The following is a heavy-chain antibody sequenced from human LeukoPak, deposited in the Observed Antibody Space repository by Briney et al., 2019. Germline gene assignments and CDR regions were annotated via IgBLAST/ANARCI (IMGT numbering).Heavy chain of an antibody. J-gene: IGHJ4*02. Sequence: GGSLRLSCAASGFTVSSNYMSWVRQAPGKGLEWVSVIYSGGSTYYADSVKGRFTISRDNSKNTLYLQMNSLRAEDTAVYYCARSYDFWSGHYFDYWGQGTLVTVSS. CDR2: IYSGGST. D-gene: IGHD3-3*01. CDR1: GFTVSSNY. V-gene: IGHV3-53*01. CDR3: ARSYDFWSGHYFDY.